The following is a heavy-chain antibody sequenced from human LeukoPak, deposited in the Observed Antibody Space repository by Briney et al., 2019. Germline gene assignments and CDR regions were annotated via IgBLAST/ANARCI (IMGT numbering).Heavy chain of an antibody. CDR1: GGSFSGYY. V-gene: IGHV4-34*01. CDR2: INHSGST. Sequence: PSETLSLTCAVYGGSFSGYYWSWIRQPPGKGLEWIGEINHSGSTNYNPSLKSRVTISVDTSKNQFSLKLSSVTAADTAVYYCAAGASLREGYWGQGTLVTVSS. CDR3: AAGASLREGY. D-gene: IGHD1-26*01. J-gene: IGHJ4*02.